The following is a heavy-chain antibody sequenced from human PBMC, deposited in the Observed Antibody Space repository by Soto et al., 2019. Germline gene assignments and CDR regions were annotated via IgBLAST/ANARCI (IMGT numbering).Heavy chain of an antibody. CDR2: INQDGSAR. D-gene: IGHD2-2*03. CDR3: AIDSGDCRSPDCKGDAFDV. V-gene: IGHV3-7*05. Sequence: EVRLEESGGGLVQPGGSLRLSCVASGFTSGSTWMSWVRHTPGRGLEWVANINQDGSARYYVDSGMGRFTISRDNVKNSLYLQINSLRADDTAVYFCAIDSGDCRSPDCKGDAFDVRGQGTRVTVSS. J-gene: IGHJ3*01. CDR1: GFTSGSTW.